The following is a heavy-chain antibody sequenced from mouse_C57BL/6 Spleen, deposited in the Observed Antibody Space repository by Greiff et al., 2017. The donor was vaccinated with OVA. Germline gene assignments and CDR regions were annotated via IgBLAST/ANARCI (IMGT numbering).Heavy chain of an antibody. CDR2: IRLKSDNYAT. J-gene: IGHJ4*01. V-gene: IGHV6-3*01. Sequence: VQRVESGGGLVQPGGSMKLSCVASGFTFSNYWMNWVRQSPEKGLEWVAQIRLKSDNYATHYAESVKGRFTISRDDSKSSVYLQMNNLRAEDTGIHYCTDSHAMDYWGQGTSVTVSS. CDR1: GFTFSNYW. CDR3: TDSHAMDY.